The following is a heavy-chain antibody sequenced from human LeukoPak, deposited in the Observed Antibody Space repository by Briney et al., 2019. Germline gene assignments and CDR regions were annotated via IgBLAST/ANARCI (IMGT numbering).Heavy chain of an antibody. CDR2: ISGSGGST. D-gene: IGHD3-22*01. V-gene: IGHV3-23*01. J-gene: IGHJ1*01. Sequence: GGSLRLSSVASGFTFSSYAMSWVRQAPGKGLEWVSAISGSGGSTYYADSVKGRFTISRDNSKNTLYLQMNSLRAEDTAVYYCAKVSSAIDDSPYFQHWGQGTLVTVSS. CDR1: GFTFSSYA. CDR3: AKVSSAIDDSPYFQH.